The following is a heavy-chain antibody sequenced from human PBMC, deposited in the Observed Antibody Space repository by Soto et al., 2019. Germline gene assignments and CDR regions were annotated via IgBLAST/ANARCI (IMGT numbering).Heavy chain of an antibody. Sequence: SETLSLTCTVSGASIDSYYWNWIRQPPGKGLEWIGYIYYSGSTTYNPSLKTRVTISVDRSKNQFSLKQTSVTAADTAVYYCARDRTHFDSSAYYSGLDVWGQGTTVTVS. V-gene: IGHV4-59*13. J-gene: IGHJ6*02. CDR1: GASIDSYY. CDR3: ARDRTHFDSSAYYSGLDV. D-gene: IGHD3-22*01. CDR2: IYYSGST.